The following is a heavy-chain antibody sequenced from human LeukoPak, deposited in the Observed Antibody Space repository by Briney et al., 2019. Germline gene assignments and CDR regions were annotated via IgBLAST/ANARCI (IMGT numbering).Heavy chain of an antibody. CDR2: ISYDGSNK. CDR3: AKGVGVLYGMDV. Sequence: GGSLRLSCAASGFTFSSYGMHWVRQAPGKGLEWVAVISYDGSNKYYADSVKGRFTISRDNSKNTLYLQMNSLRAEDTAVYYCAKGVGVLYGMDVWGQGTTVTVSS. V-gene: IGHV3-30*18. J-gene: IGHJ6*02. CDR1: GFTFSSYG. D-gene: IGHD3-16*01.